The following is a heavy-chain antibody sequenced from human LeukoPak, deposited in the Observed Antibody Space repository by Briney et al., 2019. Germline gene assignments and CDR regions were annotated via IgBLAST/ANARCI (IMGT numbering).Heavy chain of an antibody. D-gene: IGHD2-15*01. CDR3: ARDSIVVADDAFDI. Sequence: GGSLRPSCAPSGFTFSSFEMNWVRQAPGKGLEWVSYISRSGSTMYYADSVQGVFTISKDTTKNSLYLQMYSLRAEDTAVYYCARDSIVVADDAFDIWGQGTMVTVSS. V-gene: IGHV3-48*03. CDR2: ISRSGSTM. CDR1: GFTFSSFE. J-gene: IGHJ3*02.